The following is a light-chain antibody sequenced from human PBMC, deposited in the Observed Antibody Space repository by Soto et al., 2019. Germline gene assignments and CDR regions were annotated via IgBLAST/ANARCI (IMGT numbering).Light chain of an antibody. CDR1: QDIRKY. Sequence: DIQMTQSPSSLSASVGDRVTITCQASQDIRKYLSWYQQKPGRAPKLLIYGASNLETGVPSRFSGSGYGSDFSFPSSSLQPEDVATHYCQQYDHLRPFPFGPGTKVAVK. V-gene: IGKV1-33*01. CDR3: QQYDHLRPFP. J-gene: IGKJ3*01. CDR2: GAS.